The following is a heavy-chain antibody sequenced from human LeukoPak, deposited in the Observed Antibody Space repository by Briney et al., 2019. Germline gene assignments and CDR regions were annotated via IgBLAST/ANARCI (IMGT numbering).Heavy chain of an antibody. CDR2: ISSSSYI. Sequence: PGGSLRLSCAASGFTFSSYSMNWVRQAPGKGLGWVSSISSSSYIYYADSVKGRFTISRDNAKNSLYLQMNSLRAEDTAVYYCAREADIVVVPASDVWGKGTTVTVSS. J-gene: IGHJ6*04. CDR1: GFTFSSYS. V-gene: IGHV3-21*01. CDR3: AREADIVVVPASDV. D-gene: IGHD2-2*01.